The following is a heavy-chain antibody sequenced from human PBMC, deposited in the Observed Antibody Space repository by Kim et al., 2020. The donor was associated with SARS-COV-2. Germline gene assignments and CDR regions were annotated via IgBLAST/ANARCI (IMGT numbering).Heavy chain of an antibody. CDR1: GFTFSSYG. J-gene: IGHJ4*02. CDR2: IWYDGSNK. CDR3: ASIAAAGPPFDY. D-gene: IGHD6-13*01. Sequence: GGSLRLSCAASGFTFSSYGMHWVRQAPGKGLEWVAVIWYDGSNKYYADSVKGRFTISRDNSKNTLYLQMNSLRAEDTAVYYCASIAAAGPPFDYWGQGTLVTVSS. V-gene: IGHV3-33*01.